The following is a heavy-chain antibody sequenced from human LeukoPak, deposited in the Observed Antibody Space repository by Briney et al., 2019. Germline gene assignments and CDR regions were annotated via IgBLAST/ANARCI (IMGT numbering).Heavy chain of an antibody. Sequence: SETLSLTCSVSGYSITSGYYWGWIRQPPGKGLEWIGEINHSGSTNYNPSLKSRVTISVGTSKNQFSLKLSSVTAADTAVYYCARGAYDYVWGSYRLPFDYWGQGTLVTVSS. J-gene: IGHJ4*02. V-gene: IGHV4-38-2*02. CDR3: ARGAYDYVWGSYRLPFDY. CDR1: GYSITSGYY. D-gene: IGHD3-16*02. CDR2: INHSGST.